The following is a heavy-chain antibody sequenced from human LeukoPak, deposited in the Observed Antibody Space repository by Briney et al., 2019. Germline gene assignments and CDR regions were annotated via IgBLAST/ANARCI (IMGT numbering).Heavy chain of an antibody. Sequence: ASVKVSCKASGYTFSSYGISRVRQAPGQGLEWMGWINPESGGTNYAQKFQGRVTMSRDTSINTAYMEVTSLRSDDTAVFYCTRDGPLRATLPLPFDYWGQGTLVTVSS. D-gene: IGHD1-1*01. CDR3: TRDGPLRATLPLPFDY. J-gene: IGHJ4*02. CDR2: INPESGGT. V-gene: IGHV1-2*02. CDR1: GYTFSSYG.